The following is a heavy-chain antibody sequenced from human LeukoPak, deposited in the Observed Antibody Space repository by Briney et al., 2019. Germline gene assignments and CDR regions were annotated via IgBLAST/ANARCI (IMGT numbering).Heavy chain of an antibody. V-gene: IGHV1-2*02. D-gene: IGHD4-17*01. CDR2: INPNSGGT. J-gene: IGHJ4*02. CDR1: GYTFTGYY. Sequence: GVSVKVSCKTSGYTFTGYYMHWVRQAPGQGLEWMGWINPNSGGTNYAQKFQGRVTMTRDTSISTAYMELSRLRSDDTAVYYCARGWMNDYGDYGGHYWGQGTLVTVSS. CDR3: ARGWMNDYGDYGGHY.